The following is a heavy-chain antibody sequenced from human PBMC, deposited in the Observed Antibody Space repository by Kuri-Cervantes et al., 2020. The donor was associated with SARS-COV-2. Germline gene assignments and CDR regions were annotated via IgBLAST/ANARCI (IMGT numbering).Heavy chain of an antibody. CDR2: ISASSAYI. J-gene: IGHJ6*03. CDR3: ASRYYYDSSGPYYMDV. Sequence: GGSLRLSCSASGFTLSSHNTIWVRQAPGKGLEWVSAISASSAYIYYADSMKGRFTISRDNAKNSLYLQFNSLRAEDTAVYYCASRYYYDSSGPYYMDVWGKGTTVTVSS. CDR1: GFTLSSHN. D-gene: IGHD3-22*01. V-gene: IGHV3-21*01.